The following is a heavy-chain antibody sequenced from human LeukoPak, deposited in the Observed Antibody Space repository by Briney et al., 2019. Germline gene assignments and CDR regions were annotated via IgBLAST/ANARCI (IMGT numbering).Heavy chain of an antibody. V-gene: IGHV3-7*01. CDR1: GFSFRSHW. J-gene: IGHJ3*02. D-gene: IGHD5-24*01. Sequence: GGTLRLSCVGSGFSFRSHWVNWVRQSPGKGLEWVANIKPDGSDKYYVDSARGRFTVSRDNAKNSAFLQMNSLRAEDTAIYYCATISAQTFDIWGQGTLVSVSS. CDR2: IKPDGSDK. CDR3: ATISAQTFDI.